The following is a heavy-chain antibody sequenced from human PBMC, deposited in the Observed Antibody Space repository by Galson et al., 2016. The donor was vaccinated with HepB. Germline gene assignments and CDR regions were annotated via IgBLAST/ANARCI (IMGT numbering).Heavy chain of an antibody. Sequence: SLRLSCAASGFTFSSYEMHWVRQTPGKGLEWVAAISYDGSNKYNADSVKGRFIISRDNSKNTLYLQMNSLRAEDTAVYYCASLAGGGYPFDYWGQGTLVTVSS. D-gene: IGHD3-16*02. V-gene: IGHV3-30-3*01. J-gene: IGHJ4*02. CDR1: GFTFSSYE. CDR3: ASLAGGGYPFDY. CDR2: ISYDGSNK.